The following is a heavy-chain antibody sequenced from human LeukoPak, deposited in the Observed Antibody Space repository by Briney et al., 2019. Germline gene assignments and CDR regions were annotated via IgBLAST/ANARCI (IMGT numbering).Heavy chain of an antibody. D-gene: IGHD6-13*01. V-gene: IGHV1-69*13. Sequence: SVKVSCKASGYTFTGYYMHWVRQAPGQGLEWMGGIIPIFGTANYAQKFQGRVTITADESTSTAYMEVSSLRSEDTAVYYCARGAAEGLDRWGQGTLVTVSS. CDR1: GYTFTGYY. CDR2: IIPIFGTA. J-gene: IGHJ5*02. CDR3: ARGAAEGLDR.